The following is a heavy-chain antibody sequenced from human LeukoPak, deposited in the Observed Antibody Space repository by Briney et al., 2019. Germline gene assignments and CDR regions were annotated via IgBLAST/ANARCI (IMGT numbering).Heavy chain of an antibody. CDR2: IYTSGST. CDR3: ARERWGYDYVWGSYRSPTRSWTWYFDY. D-gene: IGHD3-16*02. Sequence: PSETLSLTCTVSGGSISSYYWSWIRQPAGKGLEWIGRIYTSGSTNYNPSLKSRVTMSVDTSKNQFSLKLSSVTAADTAVYYCARERWGYDYVWGSYRSPTRSWTWYFDYWGQGTLVTVSS. J-gene: IGHJ4*02. CDR1: GGSISSYY. V-gene: IGHV4-4*07.